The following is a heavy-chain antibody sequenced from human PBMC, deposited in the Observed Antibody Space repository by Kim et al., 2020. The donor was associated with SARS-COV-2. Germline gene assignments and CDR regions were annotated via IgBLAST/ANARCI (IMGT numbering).Heavy chain of an antibody. CDR3: AKDPPLWFGGGGFDY. V-gene: IGHV3-23*01. J-gene: IGHJ4*02. D-gene: IGHD3-10*01. Sequence: DPVKGRFTISRDKSKNTLYLQMNSLRAEDTAVYYCAKDPPLWFGGGGFDYWGQGTLVTVSS.